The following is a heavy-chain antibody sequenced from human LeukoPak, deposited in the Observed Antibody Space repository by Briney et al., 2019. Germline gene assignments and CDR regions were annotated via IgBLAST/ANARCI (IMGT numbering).Heavy chain of an antibody. CDR2: LYSGGST. D-gene: IGHD1-26*01. J-gene: IGHJ4*02. CDR1: GFIVSSHY. Sequence: GGSLRLSCAASGFIVSSHYMNWVRQAPGEGLEWVSVLYSGGSTYYADSVKGRFTISRDNAKNSLYLQMNSLRAEDTAVYYCATESGTYSGTCFDYWGQGTLVTVSS. CDR3: ATESGTYSGTCFDY. V-gene: IGHV3-66*01.